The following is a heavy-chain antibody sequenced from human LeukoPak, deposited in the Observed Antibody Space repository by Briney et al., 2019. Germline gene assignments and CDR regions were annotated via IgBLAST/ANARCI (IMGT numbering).Heavy chain of an antibody. J-gene: IGHJ4*02. V-gene: IGHV3-7*04. CDR3: ARGLNSAIDF. CDR1: GFNFGSYW. CDR2: IRGDGSDK. Sequence: GGSLRLSCAASGFNFGSYWMNWARQAPGKGLEWVANIRGDGSDKVYVGSVRGRFTISRDNADNSLYLQMNSLSVGDTAVYYCARGLNSAIDFWGQGTLVTVSS.